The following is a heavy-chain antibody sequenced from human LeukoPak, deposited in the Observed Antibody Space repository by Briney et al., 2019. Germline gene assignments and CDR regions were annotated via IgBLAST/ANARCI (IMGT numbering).Heavy chain of an antibody. CDR2: ISYDGSNK. J-gene: IGHJ4*02. Sequence: GSLRLSCAASGFTFSSYAMHWVRQAPGKGLEGVAVISYDGSNKYYADSVKGRFTISRDNSKNTLYLQMNGLRAEDTAVYYCARDRYSSGWYLDYWGQGTLVTVSS. CDR1: GFTFSSYA. D-gene: IGHD6-19*01. CDR3: ARDRYSSGWYLDY. V-gene: IGHV3-30-3*01.